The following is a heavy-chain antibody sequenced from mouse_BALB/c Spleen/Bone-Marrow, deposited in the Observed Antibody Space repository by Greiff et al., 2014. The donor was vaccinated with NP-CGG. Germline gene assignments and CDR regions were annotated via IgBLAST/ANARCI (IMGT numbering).Heavy chain of an antibody. J-gene: IGHJ3*01. D-gene: IGHD2-4*01. V-gene: IGHV5-9-2*01. CDR2: ISGGGSYT. CDR1: GFTFSNYG. CDR3: ARHAYYDQTEVSFVY. Sequence: DVQLVESGGGLVKSGGSLKLSCAASGFTFSNYGMSWVRQTPEKRLEWVATISGGGSYTFYSDSVKGRFTISRDNAKNNLYLQLSSLRSEDTAWYYWARHAYYDQTEVSFVYWGQGTLVTVAA.